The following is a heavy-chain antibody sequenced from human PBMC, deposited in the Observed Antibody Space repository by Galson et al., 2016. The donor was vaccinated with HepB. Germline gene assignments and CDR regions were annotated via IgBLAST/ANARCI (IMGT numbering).Heavy chain of an antibody. CDR3: AHLFYNTGWQPFGT. J-gene: IGHJ5*02. CDR1: GFSLSSGVG. Sequence: PALVKPTQTLTLTCTFSGFSLSSGVGVGWIRQPPGQAPEWLSVIYWDDQKFYNPSLETRLSVTKDSSKSRVVLTMTTMDPADTATYYCAHLFYNTGWQPFGTWGQGTLVIVSS. D-gene: IGHD2-15*01. CDR2: IYWDDQK. V-gene: IGHV2-5*02.